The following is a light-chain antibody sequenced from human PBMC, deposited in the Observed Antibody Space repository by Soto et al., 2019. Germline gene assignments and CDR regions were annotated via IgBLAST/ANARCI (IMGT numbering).Light chain of an antibody. CDR2: AAS. J-gene: IGKJ1*01. Sequence: DIQLTQSPSTLSASVGDRVIITCRTSQRISTWLAWYQQKLGKAPQPLIYAASTLESGVPSRFSGSGSGTEFTLTISSLQPDDFATYYCQQYNSYPWTFGQGSTVEIK. CDR1: QRISTW. V-gene: IGKV1-5*01. CDR3: QQYNSYPWT.